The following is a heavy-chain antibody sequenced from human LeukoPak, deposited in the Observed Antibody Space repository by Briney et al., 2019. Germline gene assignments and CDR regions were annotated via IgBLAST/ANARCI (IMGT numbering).Heavy chain of an antibody. J-gene: IGHJ4*02. CDR1: GFTFSSYA. V-gene: IGHV3-30*04. D-gene: IGHD3-22*01. Sequence: TGGSLRLSCAASGFTFSSYAMHWVRQAPGKGLEWVAVISYDGSNKYYADSVKGRFTISRDNSKNTLYLQMNSLRAEDTAVYYCAHPPGRALYDSSGLLFDYWGQGTLVTVSS. CDR3: AHPPGRALYDSSGLLFDY. CDR2: ISYDGSNK.